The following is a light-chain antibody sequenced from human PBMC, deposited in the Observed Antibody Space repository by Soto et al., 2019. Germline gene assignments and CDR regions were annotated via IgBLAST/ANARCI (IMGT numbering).Light chain of an antibody. CDR2: GAS. CDR3: QQYGSSPPYT. CDR1: QSVSSTY. J-gene: IGKJ2*01. V-gene: IGKV3-20*01. Sequence: EIVLTHSPGTLSLSPGERATLSCRASQSVSSTYLAWYQQKPGQAPRLLLYGASSRATGIPDRFSGSGSGTDLTHTISSLEPDDVAVYYCQQYGSSPPYTFGQGTKLEIK.